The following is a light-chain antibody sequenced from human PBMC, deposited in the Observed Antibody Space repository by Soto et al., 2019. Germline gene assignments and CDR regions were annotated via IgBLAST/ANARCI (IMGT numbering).Light chain of an antibody. V-gene: IGLV1-44*01. CDR2: YDN. CDR3: AAWDDRLNGRV. J-gene: IGLJ1*01. CDR1: NSNIGSNT. Sequence: QSVLTQPPSASGTPGQRVTISCSGSNSNIGSNTVNWYQQLPGTAPKLLIYYDNLRPSGVPDRISGSKSGTSASLAISGLQSDDEADYYCAAWDDRLNGRVFGTGTKLTV.